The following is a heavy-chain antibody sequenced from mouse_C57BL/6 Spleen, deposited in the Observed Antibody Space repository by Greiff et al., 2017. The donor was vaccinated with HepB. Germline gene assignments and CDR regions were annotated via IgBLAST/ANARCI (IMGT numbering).Heavy chain of an antibody. Sequence: VQLQQSGAELVRPGASVKLSCTASGFNIKDYYMHWVKQRPEQGLEWIGRIDPEDGDTEYAPKFQGKATMTADTSSNTAYLQLSSLTSEDTAVYYCTRSSSYYYAMDYWGQGTSVTVSS. CDR3: TRSSSYYYAMDY. V-gene: IGHV14-1*01. CDR2: IDPEDGDT. J-gene: IGHJ4*01. D-gene: IGHD1-1*01. CDR1: GFNIKDYY.